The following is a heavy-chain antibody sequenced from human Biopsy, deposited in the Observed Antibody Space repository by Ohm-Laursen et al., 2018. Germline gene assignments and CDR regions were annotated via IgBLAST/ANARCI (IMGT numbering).Heavy chain of an antibody. V-gene: IGHV4-59*01. Sequence: GTLSLTCTVSGGSISDDYWNWIRQPPGKGLQVIGYISSGGRAKYNPSLKSRLTISLDTSKNQLSLRLSSVTAADSAIYYCARDRGFYSDRTVPGYFDLWGRGTLVTVSS. D-gene: IGHD3-22*01. CDR2: ISSGGRA. CDR1: GGSISDDY. J-gene: IGHJ2*01. CDR3: ARDRGFYSDRTVPGYFDL.